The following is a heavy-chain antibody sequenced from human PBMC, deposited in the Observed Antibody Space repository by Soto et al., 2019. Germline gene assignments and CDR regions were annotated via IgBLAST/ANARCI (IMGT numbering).Heavy chain of an antibody. Sequence: QVQLVESGGGVVQPGRSLRLSCAASGFTFSSYGMHWVRQAPGKGLEWVAVISYDGSNKYYADSVKGRFTISRDNSKNTLYLQMNSLRAEDTAVYYCAKDPSPYRSITMVYWGQGTLVTVSS. V-gene: IGHV3-30*18. CDR1: GFTFSSYG. D-gene: IGHD3-10*01. CDR2: ISYDGSNK. CDR3: AKDPSPYRSITMVY. J-gene: IGHJ4*02.